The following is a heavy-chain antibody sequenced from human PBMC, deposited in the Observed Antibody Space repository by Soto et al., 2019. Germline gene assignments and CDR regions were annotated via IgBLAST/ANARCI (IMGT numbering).Heavy chain of an antibody. CDR2: ISYDGSNK. Sequence: PGGSLRLSCAASGFTFSSYGMHWVRQAPGKGLEWVAVISYDGSNKYYADSVKGRFTISRDNSKNTLYLQMNSLRAEDTAVYYCAKGRLDYYDSSGYYSIERSVAPFDYWGQGTLVTVSS. CDR3: AKGRLDYYDSSGYYSIERSVAPFDY. J-gene: IGHJ4*02. CDR1: GFTFSSYG. D-gene: IGHD3-22*01. V-gene: IGHV3-30*18.